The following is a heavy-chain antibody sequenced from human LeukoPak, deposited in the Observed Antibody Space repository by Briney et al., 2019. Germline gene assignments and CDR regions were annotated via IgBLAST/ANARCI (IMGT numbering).Heavy chain of an antibody. V-gene: IGHV4-61*02. J-gene: IGHJ4*02. CDR2: IYNSGST. CDR3: ARGRDDDVWGSYPTCFDF. D-gene: IGHD3-16*02. CDR1: GGSISSGTYY. Sequence: SETLSLTCTVSGGSISSGTYYWTWIRQPAGKGLEWIGRIYNSGSTSYNPSLKSRVTISMDTSKNQFSLKLNSVTAADTAVYYCARGRDDDVWGSYPTCFDFWGQGTLVTISS.